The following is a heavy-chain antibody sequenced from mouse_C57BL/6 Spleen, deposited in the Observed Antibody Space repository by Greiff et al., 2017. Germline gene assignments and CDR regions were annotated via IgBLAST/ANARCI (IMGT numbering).Heavy chain of an antibody. D-gene: IGHD2-4*01. Sequence: EVQRVESGPGLVKPSQSLSLTCSVTGYSITSGYYWNWIRQFPGNKLEWMGYISYDGSNNYNPSLKNRISITRDTSKNQFFLKLKSVTTEDTATYYCARAYYDYDEGDYWGQGTTLTVSS. J-gene: IGHJ2*01. CDR3: ARAYYDYDEGDY. V-gene: IGHV3-6*01. CDR2: ISYDGSN. CDR1: GYSITSGYY.